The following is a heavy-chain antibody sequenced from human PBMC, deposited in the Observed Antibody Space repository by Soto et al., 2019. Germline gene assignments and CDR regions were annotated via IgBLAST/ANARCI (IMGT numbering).Heavy chain of an antibody. Sequence: QVQLVQSGAEVKKPGSSVKVSCKASGDTFNFYTFSWVRQAPGQGLEWMGRIIPMVGMSNYAQKFQGRVTIIADRSTNTTYMQFSSLRSEDTALYYCATSYGSGSRPFDSWGQGTPVTVSS. CDR3: ATSYGSGSRPFDS. V-gene: IGHV1-69*02. D-gene: IGHD3-10*01. CDR2: IIPMVGMS. CDR1: GDTFNFYT. J-gene: IGHJ4*02.